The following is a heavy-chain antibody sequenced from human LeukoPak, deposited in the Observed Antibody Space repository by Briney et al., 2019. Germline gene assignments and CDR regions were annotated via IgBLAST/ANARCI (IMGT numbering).Heavy chain of an antibody. CDR1: VFTFSSFA. D-gene: IGHD2-15*01. V-gene: IGHV3-23*01. Sequence: GWSLRLSCVASVFTFSSFALDRLRHAPGRGLEWISVVSRTGSTKYYADSVKGRFTVSRDNSKNTVYLQMNSLRVDDSAVYYCAKRKNSPGYSSLDQWGQGTLVTVSS. CDR2: VSRTGSTK. CDR3: AKRKNSPGYSSLDQ. J-gene: IGHJ4*02.